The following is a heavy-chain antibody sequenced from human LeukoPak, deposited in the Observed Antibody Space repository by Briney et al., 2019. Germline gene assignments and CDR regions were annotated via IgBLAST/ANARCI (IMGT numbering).Heavy chain of an antibody. CDR1: GFTFSSYW. J-gene: IGHJ6*03. D-gene: IGHD6-6*01. CDR2: IKQDVSEK. CDR3: ARRAGIAARPYYYYYMDV. V-gene: IGHV3-7*01. Sequence: PGGSLRLSCAAPGFTFSSYWMSWVRQAPGKGLEEVANIKQDVSEKYYVDSVKGRFTISRDNAKNSLYLQMNSLRAEDTAVYYCARRAGIAARPYYYYYMDVWGKGTTVTVSS.